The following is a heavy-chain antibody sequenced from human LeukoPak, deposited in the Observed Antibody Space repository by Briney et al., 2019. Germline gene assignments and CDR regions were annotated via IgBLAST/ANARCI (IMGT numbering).Heavy chain of an antibody. CDR1: GFTFTSYW. CDR2: INQDASAR. V-gene: IGHV3-7*01. Sequence: GGSLRLSCASSGFTFTSYWMTWVRQAPGKGLEWVANINQDASARHCVDSVKGRFTISRDNAKKSLSLQMNSLMPEDTAVYYCARVRLGYKYAEDAFDFWGHGTMVTVSS. CDR3: ARVRLGYKYAEDAFDF. D-gene: IGHD5-12*01. J-gene: IGHJ3*01.